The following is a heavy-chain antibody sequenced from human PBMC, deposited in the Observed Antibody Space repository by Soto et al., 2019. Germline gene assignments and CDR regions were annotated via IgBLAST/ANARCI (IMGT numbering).Heavy chain of an antibody. J-gene: IGHJ4*02. V-gene: IGHV3-33*01. CDR2: IWGDGSKT. CDR1: GFTFDSHG. Sequence: QVQLVESGGGVVQPGTSLRLSCVASGFTFDSHGMHWVRQAPGKGLEWVAIIWGDGSKTYYADSAKGRFTISRDNSKKTAYLELNSVRADDTSVYYCATVEGTFDYWGQGALVTSSS. CDR3: ATVEGTFDY. D-gene: IGHD1-1*01.